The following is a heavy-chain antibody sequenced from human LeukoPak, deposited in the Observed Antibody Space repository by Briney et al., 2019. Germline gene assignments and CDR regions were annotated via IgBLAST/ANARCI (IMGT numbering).Heavy chain of an antibody. CDR3: ARRTSTGYFDY. CDR1: GSTFTDFG. J-gene: IGHJ4*02. D-gene: IGHD1-1*01. Sequence: ASVKVSCKATGSTFTDFGISWVRQAPGQGLEWMGWISADNGITNYPQKLQGRVTMTTDTSTSTAYMDLRSLRSDDTAVYYCARRTSTGYFDYWGQGTLVTVSS. V-gene: IGHV1-18*01. CDR2: ISADNGIT.